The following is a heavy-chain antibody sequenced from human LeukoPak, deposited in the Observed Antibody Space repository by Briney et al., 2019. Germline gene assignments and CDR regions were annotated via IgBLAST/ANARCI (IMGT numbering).Heavy chain of an antibody. V-gene: IGHV3-21*01. CDR3: ARVKDYYDSSGGY. Sequence: TGGSLRLSCAASGFTFSSYDMNWVRQAPGEGLEWVSPISSSSSYIYYADSVKGRFTISRDNAKNSLYLQMNSLRAEDTAVYYCARVKDYYDSSGGYWGQGTLVTVSS. D-gene: IGHD3-22*01. J-gene: IGHJ4*02. CDR1: GFTFSSYD. CDR2: ISSSSSYI.